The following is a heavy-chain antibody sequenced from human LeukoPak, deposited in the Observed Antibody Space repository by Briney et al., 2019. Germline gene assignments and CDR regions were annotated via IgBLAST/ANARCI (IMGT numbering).Heavy chain of an antibody. CDR3: AKDGVDTAMVGIMDV. D-gene: IGHD5-18*01. CDR1: GFTFSSYE. CDR2: ISSSGSTI. J-gene: IGHJ6*03. Sequence: GGSLRLSCAASGFTFSSYEMNWVRQAPGKGLEWVSYISSSGSTIYYADSVKGRFTISRDNSKNTLYLQMNSLRAEDTAVYYCAKDGVDTAMVGIMDVWGKGTTVTISS. V-gene: IGHV3-48*03.